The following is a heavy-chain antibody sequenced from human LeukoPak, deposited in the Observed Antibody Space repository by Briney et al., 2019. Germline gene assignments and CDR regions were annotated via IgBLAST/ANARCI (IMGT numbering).Heavy chain of an antibody. Sequence: GGSLSLSCDASGFTVSGNYMSWVRQAPGKGLEWVSGIYSGGDIAYADSVKGRFTISSDTSQNKLYLHMNSLRVEDTAVYYCAGGTDFWSGYCFDSWGQGTLVTVSS. CDR3: AGGTDFWSGYCFDS. CDR2: IYSGGDI. V-gene: IGHV3-53*01. J-gene: IGHJ4*02. CDR1: GFTVSGNY. D-gene: IGHD3-3*01.